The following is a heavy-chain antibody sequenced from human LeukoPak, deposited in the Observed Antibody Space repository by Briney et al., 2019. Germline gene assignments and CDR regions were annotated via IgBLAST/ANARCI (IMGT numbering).Heavy chain of an antibody. J-gene: IGHJ4*02. CDR1: GFTFSHYG. CDR3: AADGIPSATALAN. V-gene: IGHV3-30*02. CDR2: IKYDGSKI. Sequence: GGSLRLSCETSGFTFSHYGIHWARQVPGMGLEWVAFIKYDGSKIYYAESVQGRFTISRDNSKNNLFLQMTRMRPQDTAVYYCAADGIPSATALANWGQGTLVTVSS. D-gene: IGHD2/OR15-2a*01.